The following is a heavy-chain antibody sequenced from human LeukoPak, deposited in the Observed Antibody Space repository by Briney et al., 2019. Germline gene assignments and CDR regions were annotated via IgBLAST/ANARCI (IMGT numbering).Heavy chain of an antibody. Sequence: ASVKVSCKASGYTFTGYYMHWVRQAPGQGLEWMGRINPNSGGTNYAQKFQGRVTMTRDTSISTAYMEMGRLRSDDTAVYYCAREGRAAAWFDPWGQGTLVTVSS. CDR1: GYTFTGYY. CDR3: AREGRAAAWFDP. J-gene: IGHJ5*02. V-gene: IGHV1-2*06. CDR2: INPNSGGT. D-gene: IGHD6-25*01.